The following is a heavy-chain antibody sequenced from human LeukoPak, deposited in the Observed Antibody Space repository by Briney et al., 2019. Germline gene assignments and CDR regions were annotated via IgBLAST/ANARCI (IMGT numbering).Heavy chain of an antibody. J-gene: IGHJ4*02. CDR2: INPSGGST. V-gene: IGHV1-46*01. D-gene: IGHD3-3*01. CDR1: GYTFTSYY. CDR3: ARVFPIWSGYYTEDY. Sequence: GASVKVSCKASGYTFTSYYMHWVRQAPGQGLEWMGIINPSGGSTSYAQKFQGRVPMTRDMSTSTVYMELSSLRSEDTAVYYCARVFPIWSGYYTEDYWGQGTLVTVSS.